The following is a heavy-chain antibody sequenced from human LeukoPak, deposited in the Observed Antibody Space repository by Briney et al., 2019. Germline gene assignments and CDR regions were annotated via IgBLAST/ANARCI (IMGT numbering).Heavy chain of an antibody. CDR2: IDGTGSTT. V-gene: IGHV3-64*01. CDR3: ARVLPGASTYDY. J-gene: IGHJ4*02. CDR1: GFTFSSYA. Sequence: GGSLKLSCAASGFTFSSYAMNWVRQAPGKGLDYVSAIDGTGSTTYYANSVRGRFTISRDNSKNTLYLQMGSLRVEDMAVYYCARVLPGASTYDYWGRGTLVTVSS.